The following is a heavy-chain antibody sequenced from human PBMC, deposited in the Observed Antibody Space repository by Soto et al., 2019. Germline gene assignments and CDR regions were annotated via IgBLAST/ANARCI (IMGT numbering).Heavy chain of an antibody. CDR3: EVTTGY. J-gene: IGHJ4*02. D-gene: IGHD4-17*01. CDR1: GYTFTEYD. V-gene: IGHV1-8*01. Sequence: ASLYVSCKTSGYTFTEYDINWVRQAPGQGLEYMGWVSPENRNAGYAPQFRGRVSMTADTSINTVYLELTTLTYEDTAVYYCEVTTGYRGQGTMVTVSS. CDR2: VSPENRNA.